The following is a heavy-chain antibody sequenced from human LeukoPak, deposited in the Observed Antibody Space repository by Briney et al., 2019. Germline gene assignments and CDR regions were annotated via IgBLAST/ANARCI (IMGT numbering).Heavy chain of an antibody. CDR1: GGSFSGYC. CDR3: ERQWPTPGGWFDP. D-gene: IGHD6-19*01. J-gene: IGHJ5*02. CDR2: INHSGST. Sequence: SETLSLTCAVYGGSFSGYCWNWSRQPPGKGLEWIGEINHSGSTNYNPSLKSRVTISVDTSKNQFSLKLSSVTAAYTDVYYCERQWPTPGGWFDPWGQGTLVTVSS. V-gene: IGHV4-34*01.